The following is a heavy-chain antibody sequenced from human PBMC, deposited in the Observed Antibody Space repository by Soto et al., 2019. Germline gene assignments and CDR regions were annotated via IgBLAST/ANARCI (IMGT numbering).Heavy chain of an antibody. Sequence: ASVKVSCKASGYTFTSYDINWVRQATGQGLEWMGWMSPNSGNTGYAQKFQGRVTMTRNTSISTAYMELSSLRSEDTAVYYCASLGAARPGYYYYYMDVWGKGTTVTVSS. CDR3: ASLGAARPGYYYYYMDV. CDR2: MSPNSGNT. D-gene: IGHD6-6*01. V-gene: IGHV1-8*01. J-gene: IGHJ6*03. CDR1: GYTFTSYD.